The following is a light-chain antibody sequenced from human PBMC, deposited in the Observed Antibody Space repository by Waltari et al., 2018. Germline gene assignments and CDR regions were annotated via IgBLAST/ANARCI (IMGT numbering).Light chain of an antibody. Sequence: QPVGTQEPSLSLSPGGPVTLTCALSSVSLSPTSYALWHQQTPGQAPRTLVYKANARSSGVPDRFSGSILGNTAALTITGAQADDESDYYCALYMGSGIWVFGGGTRLTVL. CDR2: KAN. CDR3: ALYMGSGIWV. J-gene: IGLJ3*02. CDR1: SVSLSPTSY. V-gene: IGLV8-61*01.